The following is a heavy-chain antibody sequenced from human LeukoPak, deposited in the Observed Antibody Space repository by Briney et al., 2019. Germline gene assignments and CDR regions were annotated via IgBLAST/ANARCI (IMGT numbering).Heavy chain of an antibody. D-gene: IGHD1-1*01. V-gene: IGHV1-18*01. J-gene: IGHJ6*03. CDR1: GYTFTSYG. CDR3: ARGGNDYDYYYYMDV. Sequence: ASVKVSCKASGYTFTSYGISWVRQAPGQGLEWMGWSSAYNGNTNYAQKLQGRVTMTTDTSTSTAYMELRSLRSADTAVYYCARGGNDYDYYYYMDVWGKGTTVAVSS. CDR2: SSAYNGNT.